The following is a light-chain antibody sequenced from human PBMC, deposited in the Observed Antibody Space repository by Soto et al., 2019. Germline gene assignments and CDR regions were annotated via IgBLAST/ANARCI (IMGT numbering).Light chain of an antibody. CDR3: QQSSSWPLIT. Sequence: EIVLTQSPATLSLSPGERATLSCRASQSVNSYLAWYQRRPGLAPRLLIYDASNRPTGIPARFSGSGSGTDFTLTISSLEPEDFAVYYCQQSSSWPLITFGHGTRLEIK. CDR1: QSVNSY. V-gene: IGKV3-11*01. J-gene: IGKJ5*01. CDR2: DAS.